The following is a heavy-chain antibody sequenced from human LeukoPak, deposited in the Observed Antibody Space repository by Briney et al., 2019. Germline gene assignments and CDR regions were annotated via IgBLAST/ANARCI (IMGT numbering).Heavy chain of an antibody. CDR1: GYTFTGYY. Sequence: GASVKVSCKASGYTFTGYYRHGVRQAPGQGLEWMGRINPNNGGTNYAQKFQGRVTMTRDMSMSTAYMELSRLRSDDTAVYYCAGEDNSSGYRPFDIWGQGTMVTVPS. CDR2: INPNNGGT. D-gene: IGHD3-22*01. V-gene: IGHV1-2*06. J-gene: IGHJ3*02. CDR3: AGEDNSSGYRPFDI.